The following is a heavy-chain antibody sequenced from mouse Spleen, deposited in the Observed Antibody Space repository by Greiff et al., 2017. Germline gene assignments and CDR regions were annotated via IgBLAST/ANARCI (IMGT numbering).Heavy chain of an antibody. CDR2: IYPGSGST. CDR3: TREDDYGAMDY. Sequence: LQQPGSELVRPGASVKLSCKASGYTFTSYWMHWVKQRPGQGLEWIGNIYPGSGSTNYDEKFKSKATLTVDTSSSTAYMQLSSLTSEDSAVYYCTREDDYGAMDYWGQGTSVTVSS. D-gene: IGHD2-4*01. V-gene: IGHV1S22*01. J-gene: IGHJ4*01. CDR1: GYTFTSYW.